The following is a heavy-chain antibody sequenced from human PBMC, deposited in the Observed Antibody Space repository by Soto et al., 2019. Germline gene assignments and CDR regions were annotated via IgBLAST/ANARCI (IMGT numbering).Heavy chain of an antibody. Sequence: GGSLRLSCAASGFTFSSYGMHWVRQAPGKGLEWVAVIWYDGSNKYYADSVKGRFTISRDNSKNTLYLQMNSLRAEDTAVYYCARETVMITFGGVWFDPWGQGTLVTVSS. V-gene: IGHV3-33*01. CDR2: IWYDGSNK. J-gene: IGHJ5*02. CDR1: GFTFSSYG. CDR3: ARETVMITFGGVWFDP. D-gene: IGHD3-16*01.